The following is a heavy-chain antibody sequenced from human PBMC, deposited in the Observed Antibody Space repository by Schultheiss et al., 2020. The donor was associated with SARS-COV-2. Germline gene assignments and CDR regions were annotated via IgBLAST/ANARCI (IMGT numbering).Heavy chain of an antibody. CDR1: GESFSGYY. V-gene: IGHV4-34*01. Sequence: SETLSLTCAVYGESFSGYYWGWIRQPPGKGLEWIGEIYHSGSTNYNPSLKSRVTISVDTSKNQLSLKLSSVTAADTAVYYCARDGGRYGDCDYWGQGTLVTVSS. D-gene: IGHD4-17*01. J-gene: IGHJ4*02. CDR2: IYHSGST. CDR3: ARDGGRYGDCDY.